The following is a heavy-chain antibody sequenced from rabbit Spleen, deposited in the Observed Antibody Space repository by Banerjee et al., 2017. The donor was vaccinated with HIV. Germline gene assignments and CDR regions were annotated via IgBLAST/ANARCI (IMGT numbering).Heavy chain of an antibody. V-gene: IGHV1S45*01. D-gene: IGHD8-1*01. CDR3: ARDSGTSFSSYGMDL. J-gene: IGHJ6*01. Sequence: EQLEESGGGLVKPEGSLTLTCKASGVSFSDKDVMCWVRQAPGKGLEWIACINIVTGKDVYAAGAKGRFIMSRTSSTTVTLQMTSLTAADTATYFCARDSGTSFSSYGMDLWGPGTLVTVS. CDR1: GVSFSDKDV. CDR2: INIVTGKD.